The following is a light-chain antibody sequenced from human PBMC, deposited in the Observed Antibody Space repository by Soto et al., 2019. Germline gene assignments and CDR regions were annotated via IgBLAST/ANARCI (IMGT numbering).Light chain of an antibody. J-gene: IGKJ5*01. CDR3: QQYNDWPPIT. V-gene: IGKV3-15*01. CDR1: QSVGNN. Sequence: EIIMTQSPASLSVSPGERVTLSCWASQSVGNNVAWYQQKPGQTPRLLIYYASTRATGIPARFSGSGSGTEFTLTISSLQSEDFALYYCQQYNDWPPITCGQGTRLEIK. CDR2: YAS.